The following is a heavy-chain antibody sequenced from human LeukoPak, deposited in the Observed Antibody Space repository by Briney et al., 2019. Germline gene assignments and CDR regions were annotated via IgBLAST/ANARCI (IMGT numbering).Heavy chain of an antibody. Sequence: PSETLSLTCTVSGGSVSSGSYYWSWIRQPPGKGLEWIGYIYYSGSTNYNPSLKSRVTISVDTSKNQFSLKLSSVTAADTAVYYCAMRGVYGDYHYYYGMDVWGKGTTVTVSS. D-gene: IGHD4-17*01. CDR2: IYYSGST. J-gene: IGHJ6*04. CDR1: GGSVSSGSYY. CDR3: AMRGVYGDYHYYYGMDV. V-gene: IGHV4-61*01.